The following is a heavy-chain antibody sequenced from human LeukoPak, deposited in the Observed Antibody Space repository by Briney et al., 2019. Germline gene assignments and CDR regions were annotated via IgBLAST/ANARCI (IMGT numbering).Heavy chain of an antibody. CDR2: ITHSGVS. CDR1: GGSVNGFY. J-gene: IGHJ4*02. Sequence: SETLSLTCVVYGGSVNGFYWSWIRQPPGKGLEWIGEITHSGVSSYNPSLKGRVTISVDTSKNQFSLELRSVTAADTAVYYCARGIYNDYYFDYWGQGTLVTVSS. CDR3: ARGIYNDYYFDY. V-gene: IGHV4-34*01. D-gene: IGHD5-24*01.